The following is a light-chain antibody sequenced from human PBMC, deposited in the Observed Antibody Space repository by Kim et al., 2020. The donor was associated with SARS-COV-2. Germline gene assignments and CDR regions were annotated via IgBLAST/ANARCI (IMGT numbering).Light chain of an antibody. CDR1: QSVSSN. Sequence: VSPGERATLSCRASQSVSSNLAWYQQKPGQAPRLLMYGASTRATGIPARFSGSGSGTEFSLTISSLQSEDGAVYYCQQYNNWLGTFGQGTKVDIK. CDR2: GAS. V-gene: IGKV3-15*01. J-gene: IGKJ1*01. CDR3: QQYNNWLGT.